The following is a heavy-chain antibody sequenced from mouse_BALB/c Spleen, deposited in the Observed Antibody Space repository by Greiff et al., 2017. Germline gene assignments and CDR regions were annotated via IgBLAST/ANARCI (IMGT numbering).Heavy chain of an antibody. CDR1: GFSLTSYG. J-gene: IGHJ4*01. Sequence: VQLQQSGPGLVAPSQSLSITCTVSGFSLTSYGVHWVRQPPGKGLEWLGVLWAGGSTIYNSALMSRLSISKDNSKSQVFLKMNSLQTYDTAMYYCARDDDYDVDYAMDDWGQGTSDTVSS. CDR2: LWAGGST. V-gene: IGHV2-9*02. CDR3: ARDDDYDVDYAMDD. D-gene: IGHD2-4*01.